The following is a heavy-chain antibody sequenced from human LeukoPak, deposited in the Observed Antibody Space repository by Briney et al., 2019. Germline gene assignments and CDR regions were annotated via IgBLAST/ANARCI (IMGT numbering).Heavy chain of an antibody. Sequence: GASVKVSCKASGYTFTIYGISWVRQAPGQGLEWMGWISAYNGNTNYAQKLQSRVTMTTDTSTSTAYMELRSLRSDDTAVYYCARDLSTYYTLPSDYWGQGTLVTVSS. CDR1: GYTFTIYG. CDR2: ISAYNGNT. V-gene: IGHV1-18*01. CDR3: ARDLSTYYTLPSDY. J-gene: IGHJ4*02. D-gene: IGHD1-26*01.